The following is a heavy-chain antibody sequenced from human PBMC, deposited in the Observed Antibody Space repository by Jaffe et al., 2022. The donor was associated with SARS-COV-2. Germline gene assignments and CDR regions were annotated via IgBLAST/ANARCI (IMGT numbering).Heavy chain of an antibody. Sequence: QVQLVESGGGVVQPGRSLRLSCAASGFTFSSYGMHWVRQAPGKGLEWVAVISYDGSNKYYADSVKGRFTISRDNSKNTLYLQMNSLRAEDTAVYYCAKSGSSWYRGWFDPWGQGTLVTVSS. V-gene: IGHV3-30*18. CDR2: ISYDGSNK. CDR1: GFTFSSYG. D-gene: IGHD6-13*01. CDR3: AKSGSSWYRGWFDP. J-gene: IGHJ5*02.